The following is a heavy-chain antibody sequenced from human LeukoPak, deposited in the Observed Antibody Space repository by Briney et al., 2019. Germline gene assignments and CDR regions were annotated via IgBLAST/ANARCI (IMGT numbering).Heavy chain of an antibody. D-gene: IGHD6-19*01. CDR1: GGSFSGYY. J-gene: IGHJ4*02. V-gene: IGHV4-34*01. CDR2: INHSGST. CDR3: ARGGIAVAGTKFDY. Sequence: SETLSLTCAVYGGSFSGYYWSWIRQPPGKGLEWIGEINHSGSTNYNPSLKSRVTISVDTSKSQFSLKLSSVTAADTAVYYCARGGIAVAGTKFDYWGQGTLVTVSS.